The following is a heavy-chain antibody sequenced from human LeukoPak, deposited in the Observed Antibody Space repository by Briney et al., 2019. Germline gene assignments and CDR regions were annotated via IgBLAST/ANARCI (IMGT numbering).Heavy chain of an antibody. Sequence: APVKVSCKASGYTFTSYDINWVRQATGQGLEWMGWMNPNSGNTGYAQKFQGRVTITRNTSISTAYMELSSLRSEDTAVYYCARGRSSGWYGVGYYYYYMDVWGKGTTVTVSS. V-gene: IGHV1-8*03. J-gene: IGHJ6*03. CDR2: MNPNSGNT. CDR1: GYTFTSYD. CDR3: ARGRSSGWYGVGYYYYYMDV. D-gene: IGHD6-19*01.